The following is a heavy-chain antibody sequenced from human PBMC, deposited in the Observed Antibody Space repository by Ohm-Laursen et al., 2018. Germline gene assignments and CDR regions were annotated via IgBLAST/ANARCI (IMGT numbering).Heavy chain of an antibody. V-gene: IGHV1-18*01. J-gene: IGHJ4*02. CDR2: ISAYNGNT. CDR1: GYTFTSYD. Sequence: ASVKVSCKTSGYTFTSYDIDWVPQATGQGLEWMRWISAYNGNTNYAQKLQGRVTMTTDTSTSTAYMELRSLRSDDTAVYYCARDHYGLDYWGQGTLVTVSS. D-gene: IGHD4-17*01. CDR3: ARDHYGLDY.